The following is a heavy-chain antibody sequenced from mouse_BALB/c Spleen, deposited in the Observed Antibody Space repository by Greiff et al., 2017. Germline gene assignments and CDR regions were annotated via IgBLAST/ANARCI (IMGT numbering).Heavy chain of an antibody. V-gene: IGHV2-4-1*01. J-gene: IGHJ4*01. Sequence: VMLVESGPGLVQPSQSLSITCTVSGFSLTSYGVHWVRQSPGKGLEWLGVIWSGGSTDYNAAFISRLSISKDNSKSQVFFKMNSLQADDTAIYYCARTLLIYGNYPMDYWGQGTSVTVSS. D-gene: IGHD2-1*01. CDR2: IWSGGST. CDR1: GFSLTSYG. CDR3: ARTLLIYGNYPMDY.